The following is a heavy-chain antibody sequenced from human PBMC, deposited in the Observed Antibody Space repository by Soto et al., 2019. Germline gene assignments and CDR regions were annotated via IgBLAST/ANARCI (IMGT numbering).Heavy chain of an antibody. J-gene: IGHJ5*02. D-gene: IGHD6-13*01. CDR1: GFTFSNYA. CDR2: ISGNGGST. Sequence: EVQLLESGGGLVQPRGSLRVSCAASGFTFSNYAMSWVRQAPGKGLEWVSAISGNGGSTYYADSVRGRFTISRDNSKNTLYLQMNSLRDEDTSVYYCARDNGIAGSFDPWGQGTLVTVSS. V-gene: IGHV3-23*01. CDR3: ARDNGIAGSFDP.